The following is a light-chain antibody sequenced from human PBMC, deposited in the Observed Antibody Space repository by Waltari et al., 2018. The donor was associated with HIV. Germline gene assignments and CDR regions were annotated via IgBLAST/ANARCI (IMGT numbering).Light chain of an antibody. CDR2: NTN. J-gene: IGLJ2*01. CDR1: SGRFTMCHS. V-gene: IGLV7-46*01. Sequence: QAVVTPQASLTVSPGGPVLLPCGSSSGRFTMCHSPFWFQPKPGQGPRTLIANTNTKHSWTPARFSGSRLGGKSALTLSGAQPEDEANYYCLISDNGHVIFGGGTKLTVL. CDR3: LISDNGHVI.